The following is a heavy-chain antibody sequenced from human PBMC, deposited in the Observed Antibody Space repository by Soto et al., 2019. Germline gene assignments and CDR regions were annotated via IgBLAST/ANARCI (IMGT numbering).Heavy chain of an antibody. J-gene: IGHJ5*02. D-gene: IGHD3-22*01. Sequence: SVKVSSKDSGGTFSSYAISWVRQAPVQGLEWMGGIIPIFGTANYAQKFQGRVTITADESTSTAYMELSSLRSEDTAVYYCARDESSGYYYGPDWFDPWGQGTLVTVSS. CDR3: ARDESSGYYYGPDWFDP. V-gene: IGHV1-69*13. CDR1: GGTFSSYA. CDR2: IIPIFGTA.